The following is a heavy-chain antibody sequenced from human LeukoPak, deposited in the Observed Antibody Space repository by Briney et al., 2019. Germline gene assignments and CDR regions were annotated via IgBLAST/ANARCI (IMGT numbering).Heavy chain of an antibody. CDR2: IIPILGIA. V-gene: IGHV1-69*04. CDR3: ARDLAYYYGSGSPSGRGFDI. CDR1: GGTFSSYA. J-gene: IGHJ3*02. D-gene: IGHD3-10*01. Sequence: GASVKVSCKASGGTFSSYAISWVRQAPGQGLEWMGRIIPILGIANYAQKFQGRVTITADKSTSTAYMELSSLRSEDTAVYYCARDLAYYYGSGSPSGRGFDIWGQGTMVTVSS.